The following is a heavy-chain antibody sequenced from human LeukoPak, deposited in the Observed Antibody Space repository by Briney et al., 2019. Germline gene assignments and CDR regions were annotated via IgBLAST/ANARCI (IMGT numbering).Heavy chain of an antibody. CDR2: IYYSGST. CDR3: ARVSIYDSSGYYYIEYFQH. CDR1: GGSISSGDYY. J-gene: IGHJ1*01. V-gene: IGHV4-30-4*08. D-gene: IGHD3-22*01. Sequence: KSSETLSLTCTVSGGSISSGDYYWSWIRQPPGKCLEWTGYIYYSGSTYYNPSLKSRVTISVDTSKNQFSLKLSSVTAADTAVYYSARVSIYDSSGYYYIEYFQHWGQGTLVTVSS.